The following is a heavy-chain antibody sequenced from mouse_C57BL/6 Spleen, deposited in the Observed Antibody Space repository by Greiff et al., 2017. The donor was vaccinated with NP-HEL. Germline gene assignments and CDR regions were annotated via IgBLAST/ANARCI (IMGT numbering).Heavy chain of an antibody. CDR3: ARGTMVTTGDWYFDV. J-gene: IGHJ1*03. CDR2: IDPANGNT. Sequence: VQLKQSVAELVRPGASVKLSCTASGFNIKNTYMHWVKQRPEQGLEWIGRIDPANGNTKYAPKFQGKATITADTSSNTAYLQLSSLTSEDTAIYYCARGTMVTTGDWYFDVWGTGTTVTVSS. D-gene: IGHD2-2*01. CDR1: GFNIKNTY. V-gene: IGHV14-3*01.